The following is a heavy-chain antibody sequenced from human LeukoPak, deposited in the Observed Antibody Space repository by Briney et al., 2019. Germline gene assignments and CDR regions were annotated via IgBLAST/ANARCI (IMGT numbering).Heavy chain of an antibody. D-gene: IGHD6-19*01. V-gene: IGHV1-18*01. CDR3: ARVTYSSGWYAGRGAFDI. CDR1: GYTFTSYG. J-gene: IGHJ4*02. Sequence: VASVKDSCKASGYTFTSYGISWVRQAPGQGLEWMGWISAYNGNTNYAQKLQGRVTMTTDTSTSTAYMELRSLRSDDTAVYYCARVTYSSGWYAGRGAFDIWGQGTLVTVSS. CDR2: ISAYNGNT.